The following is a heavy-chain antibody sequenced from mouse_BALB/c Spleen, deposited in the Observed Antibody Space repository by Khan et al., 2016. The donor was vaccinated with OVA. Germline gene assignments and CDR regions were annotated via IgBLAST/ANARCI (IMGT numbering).Heavy chain of an antibody. CDR3: TRDRIDY. CDR2: INPTSGYT. V-gene: IGHV1-7*01. J-gene: IGHJ2*01. Sequence: QVQLQQSGAELAKPGASVKMSCKASGYTFTTYWMHWVKQRPGRGLEWIGYINPTSGYTDYNEKFKDRATLSADRSSSTAYIQLSSLTSEDSAVYYCTRDRIDYWGQGTTLTVSS. CDR1: GYTFTTYW.